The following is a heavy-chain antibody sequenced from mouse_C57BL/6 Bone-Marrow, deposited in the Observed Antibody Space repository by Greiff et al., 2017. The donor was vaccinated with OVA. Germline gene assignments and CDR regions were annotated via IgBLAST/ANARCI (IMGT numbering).Heavy chain of an antibody. CDR1: GFTFSSYG. CDR2: ISSGGSYT. CDR3: ARPRLGAMDY. J-gene: IGHJ4*01. Sequence: EVQGVESGGDLVKPGGSLKLSCAASGFTFSSYGMSWVRQTPDKRLEWVATISSGGSYTYYPDSVKGRFTISRDNAKNTLYLQMSSLKSEDTAMYYCARPRLGAMDYWGQGTSVTVSS. V-gene: IGHV5-6*01.